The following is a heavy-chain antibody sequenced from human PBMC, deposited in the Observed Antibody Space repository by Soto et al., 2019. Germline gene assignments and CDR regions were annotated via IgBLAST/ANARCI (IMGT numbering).Heavy chain of an antibody. V-gene: IGHV1-69*13. CDR1: GGTFSSYA. Sequence: GASVKVSCKASGGTFSSYAISWGRQAPGQGVEWMGGIIPIFGTASYAQKIQGRVTITADESTSTAYMELSGLRSEDTAVYYCAREYLLWFGDPADYYGMDVWGQGTTVTVSS. D-gene: IGHD3-10*01. J-gene: IGHJ6*02. CDR3: AREYLLWFGDPADYYGMDV. CDR2: IIPIFGTA.